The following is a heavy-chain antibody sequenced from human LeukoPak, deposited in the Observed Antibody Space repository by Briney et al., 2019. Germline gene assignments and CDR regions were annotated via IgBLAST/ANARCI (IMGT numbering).Heavy chain of an antibody. CDR1: GGSISSGSYY. V-gene: IGHV4-61*02. CDR2: IYTSGST. D-gene: IGHD4-17*01. CDR3: ASLRRVTVTNSYNWFDP. Sequence: SETLSLTCTVSGGSISSGSYYWSWIRHPAGKGREWLGRIYTSGSTNSYPPRKSRVTISVDTSKNQFSLKLSSVTAADTAVYYCASLRRVTVTNSYNWFDPWGQGTLVTVSS. J-gene: IGHJ5*02.